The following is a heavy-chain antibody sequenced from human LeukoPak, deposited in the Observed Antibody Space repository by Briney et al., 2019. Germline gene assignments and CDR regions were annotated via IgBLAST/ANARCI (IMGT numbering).Heavy chain of an antibody. J-gene: IGHJ6*02. CDR1: GGSISSYY. D-gene: IGHD6-13*01. CDR2: IYTSGST. V-gene: IGHV4-4*07. Sequence: SETLSLTCTVSGGSISSYYWTWLRQPAGKGLEWIGRIYTSGSTNYNPSLKSRVTMSVDTSNNQFSLNLSSVTAADTAVYYCARQIIAAGKNYYGMDVWGHGTTVTGSS. CDR3: ARQIIAAGKNYYGMDV.